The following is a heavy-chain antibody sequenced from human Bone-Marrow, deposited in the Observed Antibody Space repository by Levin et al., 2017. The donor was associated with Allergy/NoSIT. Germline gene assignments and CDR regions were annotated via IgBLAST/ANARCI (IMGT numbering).Heavy chain of an antibody. Sequence: SETLSLTCTVSGGSISGDGYYWSWIRQHPGKGLEWIGYIYYSGNTYYNPSLKSRVIISVVTSKNQLSLKLTSVTVADTAVYYCARFNGYDFDYWGQGTLVTVSS. J-gene: IGHJ4*02. CDR2: IYYSGNT. D-gene: IGHD5-12*01. CDR3: ARFNGYDFDY. CDR1: GGSISGDGYY. V-gene: IGHV4-31*03.